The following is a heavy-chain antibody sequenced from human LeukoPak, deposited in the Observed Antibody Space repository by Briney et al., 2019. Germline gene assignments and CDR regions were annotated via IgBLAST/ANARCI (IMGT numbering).Heavy chain of an antibody. CDR1: GFPFSNHA. J-gene: IGHJ4*02. CDR2: ISDSGGRT. Sequence: PGGSLRLSCTASGFPFSNHAMSWVRQPPGKGLQWVSGISDSGGRTNYADSVKGRFTISRDNPKNTLYLQMNSLRAEDTAVYFCAKRGVVIRVILVGFHKEAYYFDSWGQGALVTVSS. V-gene: IGHV3-23*01. CDR3: AKRGVVIRVILVGFHKEAYYFDS. D-gene: IGHD3-22*01.